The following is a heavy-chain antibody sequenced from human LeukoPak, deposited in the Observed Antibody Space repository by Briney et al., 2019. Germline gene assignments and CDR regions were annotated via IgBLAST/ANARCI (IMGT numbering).Heavy chain of an antibody. CDR3: ARDRNSNYVGGMDV. D-gene: IGHD4-4*01. CDR1: GFTFSSYG. Sequence: PGGSLRLSCAESGFTFSSYGMHWVRQAPGKGLEWVAVIWYDGSNKYYADSVKGRFTISRDNSKNTLYLQMNSLRAEDTAVYYCARDRNSNYVGGMDVWGQGTTVTVSS. V-gene: IGHV3-33*01. CDR2: IWYDGSNK. J-gene: IGHJ6*02.